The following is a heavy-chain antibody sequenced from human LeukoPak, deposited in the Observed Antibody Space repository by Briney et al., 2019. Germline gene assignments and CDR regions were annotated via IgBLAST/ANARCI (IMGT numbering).Heavy chain of an antibody. CDR1: GGSISSSSYY. D-gene: IGHD2-21*01. Sequence: PSETLSLTCTVSGGSISSSSYYWGWIRQPPGKGLEWIGSIYYSGSTYYNSSLKSRVTISVDTSKNQFSLKLSSVTAADTAVYYCARDNTRGGMWWPSGWGQGTLVTVSS. CDR2: IYYSGST. V-gene: IGHV4-39*02. J-gene: IGHJ4*02. CDR3: ARDNTRGGMWWPSG.